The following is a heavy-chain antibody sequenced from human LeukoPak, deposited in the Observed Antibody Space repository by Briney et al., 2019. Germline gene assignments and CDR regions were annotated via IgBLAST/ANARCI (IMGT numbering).Heavy chain of an antibody. CDR3: ARGYDYGDYVGDFDY. V-gene: IGHV1-18*01. CDR1: VYTFTSYP. D-gene: IGHD4-17*01. Sequence: ASVNVSCKASVYTFTSYPISWVRQAPGQGLEWMGWITTYNGNTNNAQKLQGRVTMTTDTSTSTAYMDLRGLRSDDTAVYYCARGYDYGDYVGDFDYWGQGTLVTVSS. J-gene: IGHJ4*02. CDR2: ITTYNGNT.